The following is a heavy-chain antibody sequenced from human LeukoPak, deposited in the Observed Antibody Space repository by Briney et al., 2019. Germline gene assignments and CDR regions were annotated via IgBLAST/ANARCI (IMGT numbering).Heavy chain of an antibody. Sequence: PSETLSLTCTVSGGSISSSSYYWGWIRQPPGKGLEWIGSIYYSGSTYYNPSLKSRVTISVDTSKNQFSLKLSSVTAADTAVYYCARQNYYSSSPASIFDYWGQGTLVTVSS. CDR1: GGSISSSSYY. D-gene: IGHD3-10*01. J-gene: IGHJ4*02. CDR3: ARQNYYSSSPASIFDY. CDR2: IYYSGST. V-gene: IGHV4-39*01.